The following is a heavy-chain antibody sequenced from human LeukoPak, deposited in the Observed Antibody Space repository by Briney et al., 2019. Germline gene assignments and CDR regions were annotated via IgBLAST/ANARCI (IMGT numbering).Heavy chain of an antibody. V-gene: IGHV4-59*01. D-gene: IGHD3-3*01. CDR3: ALGYYGAVTFDY. Sequence: PSETLSLTCTVSLGSISNSYWSSIRQPPGKGLEWIGYIYHSGSTSYNLSLKSRVTVSDHTSKNQFSLKLTSVTAADTAVYYCALGYYGAVTFDYWGQGTLVTVSS. CDR1: LGSISNSY. J-gene: IGHJ4*02. CDR2: IYHSGST.